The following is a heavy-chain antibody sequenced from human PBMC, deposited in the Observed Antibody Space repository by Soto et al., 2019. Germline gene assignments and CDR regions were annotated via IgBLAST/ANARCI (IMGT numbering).Heavy chain of an antibody. Sequence: SETLSLTCTVSGGSISSGGYYCSWIRQHPGKGLEWIGYIYYSGSTYYNPSLKSRVTISVDTSKNQFSLKLSSVTAADTAVYYCASQAGFYYYYGMDVWGQGTTVTVSS. CDR1: GGSISSGGYY. D-gene: IGHD6-19*01. J-gene: IGHJ6*02. CDR3: ASQAGFYYYYGMDV. V-gene: IGHV4-31*03. CDR2: IYYSGST.